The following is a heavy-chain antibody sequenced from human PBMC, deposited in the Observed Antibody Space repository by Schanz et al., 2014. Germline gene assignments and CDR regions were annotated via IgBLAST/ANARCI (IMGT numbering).Heavy chain of an antibody. CDR2: SRNKGHSYTS. CDR1: GFTFSDHF. CDR3: ARRNFYDKSAAFDY. Sequence: EVQLVESGGDLVQPGGSQRLSCAASGFTFSDHFMDWVRQAPGKGLEWVGHSRNKGHSYTSEYAASVKGRFTISRDESERSLYLQMDSLKTEDTAVYYCARRNFYDKSAAFDYWGQGSLXTVSS. J-gene: IGHJ4*02. D-gene: IGHD3-9*01. V-gene: IGHV3-72*01.